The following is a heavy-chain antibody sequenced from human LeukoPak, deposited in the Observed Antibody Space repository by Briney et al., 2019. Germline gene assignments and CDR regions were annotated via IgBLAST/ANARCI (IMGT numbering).Heavy chain of an antibody. CDR2: ISYDGSNK. CDR3: AYGEQQLVLY. D-gene: IGHD6-13*01. J-gene: IGHJ4*02. V-gene: IGHV3-30*03. Sequence: GGSLRLSCAASGFTFSSYGMHWVRQAPGKGLEWVAVISYDGSNKYYADSVKGRFTISRDNSKNTLYLQMNSLRAEDTAVYYCAYGEQQLVLYWGQGTLVTVSS. CDR1: GFTFSSYG.